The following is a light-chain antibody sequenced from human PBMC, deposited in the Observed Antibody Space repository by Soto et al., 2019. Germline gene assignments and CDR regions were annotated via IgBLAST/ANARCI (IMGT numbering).Light chain of an antibody. CDR3: MQALQTPYT. Sequence: DIVMTQSPLSLPVTSGEPASISCRSSQSLLHGNGYNYLEWYLQKPGQSPQLLIYLGSNRASGVPDRFSGSGSGTDFTLKISRVEAEDVGIYYCMQALQTPYTFGHGTKVEVK. J-gene: IGKJ2*01. V-gene: IGKV2-28*01. CDR1: QSLLHGNGYNY. CDR2: LGS.